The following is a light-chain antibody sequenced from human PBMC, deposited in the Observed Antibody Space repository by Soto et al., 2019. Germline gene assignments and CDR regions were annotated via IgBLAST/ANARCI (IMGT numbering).Light chain of an antibody. J-gene: IGKJ2*01. CDR2: AAS. Sequence: EIVLTQSPGTLSLSPGERATLSCWASQSVITDYFAWYQHKPGQAPRLLIYAASSRATGIPDRFSGSGSGTDFTLTITRLEPEDSAVYYCQQYGSAPHNFGQGTKLEIK. CDR3: QQYGSAPHN. V-gene: IGKV3-20*01. CDR1: QSVITDY.